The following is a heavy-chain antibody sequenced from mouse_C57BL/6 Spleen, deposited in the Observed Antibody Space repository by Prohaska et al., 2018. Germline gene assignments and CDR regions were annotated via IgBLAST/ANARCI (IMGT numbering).Heavy chain of an antibody. CDR2: ISDGGSYT. V-gene: IGHV5-4*01. J-gene: IGHJ2*01. Sequence: EVQLVESGGGLVKPGGSLKLSCSASGFTFSSYAMSLVRQTPEKRLEWVATISDGGSYTYYPDNVKGRFTISRDNAKNNLYLQMSHLKSEDTAMYYCARGYYGSSYYFDYWGQGTTLTVSS. CDR3: ARGYYGSSYYFDY. D-gene: IGHD1-1*01. CDR1: GFTFSSYA.